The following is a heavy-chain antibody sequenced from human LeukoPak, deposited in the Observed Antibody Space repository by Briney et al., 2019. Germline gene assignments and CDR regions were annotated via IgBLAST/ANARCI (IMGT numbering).Heavy chain of an antibody. Sequence: GGSLRLSCEASGFTFSDYAMDWVRQAPGKGLEWFAAISHSGASTYYADSVKGRFTISRDNSKDTLYLQMHNLRAEDTAVYYCAKDFSYYYDSGGYYGYDAFDVWGQGTMVTVSS. D-gene: IGHD3-22*01. CDR1: GFTFSDYA. CDR2: ISHSGAST. CDR3: AKDFSYYYDSGGYYGYDAFDV. J-gene: IGHJ3*01. V-gene: IGHV3-23*01.